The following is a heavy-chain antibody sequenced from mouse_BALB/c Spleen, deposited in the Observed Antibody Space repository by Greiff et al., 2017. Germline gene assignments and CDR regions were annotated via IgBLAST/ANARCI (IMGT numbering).Heavy chain of an antibody. CDR1: GYSFTGYF. V-gene: IGHV1-20*02. J-gene: IGHJ3*01. CDR2: INPYNGDT. Sequence: VQLQQSGPELVKPGASVKISCKASGYSFTGYFMNWVMQSHGKSLEWIGRINPYNGDTFYNQKFKGKATLTVDKSSSTAHMELRSLASEDSAVYYCARWDYYSGWFAYWGQGTLVTVSA. CDR3: ARWDYYSGWFAY. D-gene: IGHD1-1*01.